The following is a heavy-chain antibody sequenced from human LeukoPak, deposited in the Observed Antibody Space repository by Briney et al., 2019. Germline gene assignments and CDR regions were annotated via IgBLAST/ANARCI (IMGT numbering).Heavy chain of an antibody. V-gene: IGHV3-7*01. CDR2: IKQDGSEK. CDR3: AREVGYSGSYWGTYFDY. CDR1: GFTFSSYW. D-gene: IGHD1-26*01. J-gene: IGHJ4*02. Sequence: GESLRLSCAASGFTFSSYWMSWVRQAPGKGLEWVANIKQDGSEKYYVDSVKGRFTISRDNAKNSLYLQMNSLRAEDTAVYYCAREVGYSGSYWGTYFDYWGQGTLVTVSS.